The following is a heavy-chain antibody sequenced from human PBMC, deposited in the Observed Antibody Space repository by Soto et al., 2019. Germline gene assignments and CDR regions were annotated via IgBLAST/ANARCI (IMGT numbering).Heavy chain of an antibody. D-gene: IGHD2-8*01. V-gene: IGHV3-30-3*01. CDR1: GFTFSSYA. Sequence: GGSLRLSCAASGFTFSSYAMHWVRQAPGKGLEWVAVISYDGSNKYYADSVKGRFTISRDNSKNTLYLQMNSLRAEDMAVYYCARDGELGYCTNGVCSGEAGFDYWGQGTLVTVSS. CDR3: ARDGELGYCTNGVCSGEAGFDY. J-gene: IGHJ4*02. CDR2: ISYDGSNK.